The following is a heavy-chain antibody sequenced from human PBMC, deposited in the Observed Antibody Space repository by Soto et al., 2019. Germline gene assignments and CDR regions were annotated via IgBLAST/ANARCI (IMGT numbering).Heavy chain of an antibody. CDR2: ISYDGSNK. J-gene: IGHJ4*02. CDR3: ARVPYSSSWYVGFDS. Sequence: GGSLRLSCAASGFTFSSYAMHCVRQAPGKGLEWVAVISYDGSNKYYADSVKGRFTISRDNSKNTLYLQMNSLRAEDTAVYYCARVPYSSSWYVGFDSWGQGTLVTVSS. CDR1: GFTFSSYA. V-gene: IGHV3-30-3*01. D-gene: IGHD6-13*01.